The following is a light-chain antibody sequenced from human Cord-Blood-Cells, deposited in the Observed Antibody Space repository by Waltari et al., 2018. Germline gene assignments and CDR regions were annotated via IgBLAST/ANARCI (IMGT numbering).Light chain of an antibody. CDR1: SPNIGSNT. V-gene: IGLV1-44*01. CDR3: AAWDDSLNGVV. Sequence: QSVLTQPPSASGTPGPRVTISCSGSSPNIGSNTVNWYQQLPGTAPKLLIYSNNQRPSGVPARFSGSKSGTSASLAISGLQSEDEADYYCAAWDDSLNGVVFAGGTKLTVL. J-gene: IGLJ2*01. CDR2: SNN.